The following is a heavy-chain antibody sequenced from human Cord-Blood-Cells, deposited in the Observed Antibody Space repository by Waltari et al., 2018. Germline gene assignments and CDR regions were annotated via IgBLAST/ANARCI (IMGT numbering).Heavy chain of an antibody. CDR3: AKEWGKNELAFDY. J-gene: IGHJ4*02. CDR2: ILYDGSNK. D-gene: IGHD6-6*01. Sequence: QVQLVESGGGVVQPGGSLRLSCAASGFTFSSYGMHWVRQAPGKGLEWVAFILYDGSNKYYADSVKGRFTISRDNSKNTLYLQMNSLIAEDTAVYYCAKEWGKNELAFDYWGQGTLVTVSS. V-gene: IGHV3-30*02. CDR1: GFTFSSYG.